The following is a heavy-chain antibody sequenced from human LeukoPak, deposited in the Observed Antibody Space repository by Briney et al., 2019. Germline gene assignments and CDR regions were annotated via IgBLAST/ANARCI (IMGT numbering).Heavy chain of an antibody. J-gene: IGHJ4*02. V-gene: IGHV3-48*03. D-gene: IGHD3-10*01. Sequence: WGTLRLSCAASGFTFSSYEMNWVRQAPGQGLEWVSYISSSGSTIYYADSVKGRFTISRDNAKNSLYLQMNRLRAEDTAVYYCARDRFYYYGSGRHLDYWGQGTLVTVSS. CDR2: ISSSGSTI. CDR3: ARDRFYYYGSGRHLDY. CDR1: GFTFSSYE.